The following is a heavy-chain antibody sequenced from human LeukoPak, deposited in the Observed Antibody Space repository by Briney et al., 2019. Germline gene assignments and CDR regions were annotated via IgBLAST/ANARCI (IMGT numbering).Heavy chain of an antibody. Sequence: SQTLSLTCTVSGGSISSGGYYWSWTRQHPGKGLEWIGYIYYSGSTYYNPSLKSRVTISVDTSKNQFSLKLSSVTAADTAVYYCARDSGYSGYVVFDYWGQGTLVTVSS. J-gene: IGHJ4*02. CDR2: IYYSGST. V-gene: IGHV4-31*03. CDR3: ARDSGYSGYVVFDY. D-gene: IGHD5-12*01. CDR1: GGSISSGGYY.